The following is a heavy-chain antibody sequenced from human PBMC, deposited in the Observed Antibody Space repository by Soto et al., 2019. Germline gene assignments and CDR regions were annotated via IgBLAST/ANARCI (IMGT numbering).Heavy chain of an antibody. V-gene: IGHV3-9*01. CDR1: GFTFDDYA. D-gene: IGHD6-13*01. CDR3: AKSRLAAAGTVYDF. Sequence: EVQLVESGGGLVQPGRSLRLSCAASGFTFDDYAMHWVRQAPGKGLELVSGISWNSGSIGYADSVKGRFTISRDNAKNSLYLQMNSLRAEDTALYHCAKSRLAAAGTVYDFWGQGTLVTVSS. CDR2: ISWNSGSI. J-gene: IGHJ4*02.